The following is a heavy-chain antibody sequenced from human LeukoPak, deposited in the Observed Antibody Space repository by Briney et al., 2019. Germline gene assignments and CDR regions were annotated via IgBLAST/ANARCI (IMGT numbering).Heavy chain of an antibody. CDR1: SSSIRDNYY. CDR2: VFYSGST. V-gene: IGHV4-38-2*02. CDR3: ARHNYYHFWSTLNWFDP. J-gene: IGHJ5*02. D-gene: IGHD3-3*01. Sequence: SETLSLTCTIISSSIRDNYYWGWIRRPPGKGLEWIGSVFYSGSTYFNPSLKSRVTLPVDTSNNNFSLKLRSVTAADTAVYYCARHNYYHFWSTLNWFDPWGQGALVTISS.